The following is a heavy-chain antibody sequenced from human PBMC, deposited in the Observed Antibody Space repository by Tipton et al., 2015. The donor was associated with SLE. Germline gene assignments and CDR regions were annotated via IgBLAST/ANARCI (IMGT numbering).Heavy chain of an antibody. Sequence: SLRLSCAVSGLTFSSYGMHWVRQAPGKGLEWVAFIHYDGSNKYYSDSVKGRFTISRDNSKNTLYLQMNSLRAEDTAVYYCATSYYDFWSGYYRGAFDIWGQGTMVTVSS. CDR3: ATSYYDFWSGYYRGAFDI. CDR2: IHYDGSNK. V-gene: IGHV3-30*02. J-gene: IGHJ3*02. D-gene: IGHD3-3*01. CDR1: GLTFSSYG.